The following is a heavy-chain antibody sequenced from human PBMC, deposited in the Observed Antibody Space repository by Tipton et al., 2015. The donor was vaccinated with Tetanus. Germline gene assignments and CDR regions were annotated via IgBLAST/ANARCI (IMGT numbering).Heavy chain of an antibody. D-gene: IGHD3-22*01. CDR2: IYYSGSA. V-gene: IGHV4-39*01. CDR3: DGILYDSSGGSDYYYYYGMDV. Sequence: TLSLTCTVSGGSISSSSYYWGWIRQPPGKGLEWIGSIYYSGSAYYNPSLKSRVTISVDTSKNQFSLKLSSVTAADPAVYYCDGILYDSSGGSDYYYYYGMDVWGQGTTVTVSS. CDR1: GGSISSSSYY. J-gene: IGHJ6*02.